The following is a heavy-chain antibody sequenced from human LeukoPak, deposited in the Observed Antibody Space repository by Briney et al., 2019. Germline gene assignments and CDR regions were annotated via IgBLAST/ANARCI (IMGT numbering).Heavy chain of an antibody. CDR2: ISGSGGST. CDR1: RFTFSSYA. D-gene: IGHD4-11*01. J-gene: IGHJ5*02. V-gene: IGHV3-23*01. CDR3: ARSNYVPPNWFYP. Sequence: GGSLRLSCAASRFTFSSYAMSWVRQAPGKGLEWVSAISGSGGSTYYADSVKGRFTISRGNSKNTLYLQMNSLRAEDTAVYYCARSNYVPPNWFYPWGQGTLVTVSS.